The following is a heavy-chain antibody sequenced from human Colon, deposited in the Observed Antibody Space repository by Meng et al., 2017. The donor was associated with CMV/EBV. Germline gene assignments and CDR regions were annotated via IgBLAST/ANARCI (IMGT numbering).Heavy chain of an antibody. J-gene: IGHJ4*02. D-gene: IGHD3-3*01. CDR3: ATSHYDYWSGYYY. Sequence: SETLSLTCTVSGGSVNSGNYYWSWIRQTPGKGLEWIGYIYYSGSTSYNPSLKSRVTISLDTSKNQFSLKVSSVTAADTAVYYCATSHYDYWSGYYYWGQGTLVTVSS. V-gene: IGHV4-61*01. CDR2: IYYSGST. CDR1: GGSVNSGNYY.